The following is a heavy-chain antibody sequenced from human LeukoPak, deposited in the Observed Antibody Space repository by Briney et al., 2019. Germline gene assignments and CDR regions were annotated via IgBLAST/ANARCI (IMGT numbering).Heavy chain of an antibody. J-gene: IGHJ4*02. CDR3: ARGIAAAGTVDY. CDR1: GFTVSSNY. CDR2: IYSGGST. Sequence: GGSLRLSCAASGFTVSSNYMSWVRQAPGKGLEWVSVIYSGGSTYYADSVKGRFTISRDNSKNTLYLQMNSLRSDDTAVYYCARGIAAAGTVDYWGQGTLVTVSS. D-gene: IGHD6-13*01. V-gene: IGHV3-53*05.